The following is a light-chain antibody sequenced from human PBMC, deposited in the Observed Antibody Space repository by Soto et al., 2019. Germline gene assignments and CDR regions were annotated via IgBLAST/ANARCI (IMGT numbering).Light chain of an antibody. Sequence: VLTQSAGTLSLSPGERATLSCRAGQRVRSTYLVWYQQKPGQAPRLLIYGATSRASGIPDRFSGSVSGTDFTLTISRREPEEFAVYFGQQCGDSLTVGPGTKVDIK. J-gene: IGKJ3*01. CDR2: GAT. CDR3: QQCGDSLT. CDR1: QRVRSTY. V-gene: IGKV3-20*01.